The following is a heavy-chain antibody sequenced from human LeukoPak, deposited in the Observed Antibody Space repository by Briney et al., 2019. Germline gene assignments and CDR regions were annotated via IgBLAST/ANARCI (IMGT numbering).Heavy chain of an antibody. Sequence: GGSLRLSCAASGITFSNAWMTWVRQAPGKGLEWVGRIYRSSNGETTDYGAPVKGRFTMSRDDSKNTLYQQMNSLKTEDTSVYYCTTYSSGSCPFWGQGTLVTVSS. D-gene: IGHD6-19*01. J-gene: IGHJ4*02. CDR2: IYRSSNGETT. CDR3: TTYSSGSCPF. CDR1: GITFSNAW. V-gene: IGHV3-15*01.